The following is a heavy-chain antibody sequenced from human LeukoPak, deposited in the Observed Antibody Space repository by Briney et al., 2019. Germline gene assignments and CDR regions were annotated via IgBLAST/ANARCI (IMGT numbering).Heavy chain of an antibody. V-gene: IGHV3-21*01. CDR1: GFTFSSYT. CDR2: ISSSSSNI. Sequence: GGSLRLSCAASGFTFSSYTMNWVRQAPGKGLEWVSSISSSSSNIYYADSVEGRFTISRDNAKNSLSLQMSSLRAEDTAVYYCGLDYYSYNGMDVWGQGTTVTVSS. J-gene: IGHJ6*02. CDR3: GLDYYSYNGMDV.